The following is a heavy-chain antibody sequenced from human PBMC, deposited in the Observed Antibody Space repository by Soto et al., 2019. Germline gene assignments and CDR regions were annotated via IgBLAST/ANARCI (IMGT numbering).Heavy chain of an antibody. Sequence: EVQLLESGGGLVQPGGSLRLSCAASGFTFSSYAMSWVRQAPGKGLEWVSAISGSGGSTYYADSVKGRFTISRDNSKNTVYLQMNSLRAEDTAVYYCAKDRGGSSSAFPYYYYYGMDVWGQGTTVTVSS. V-gene: IGHV3-23*01. CDR1: GFTFSSYA. CDR2: ISGSGGST. J-gene: IGHJ6*02. CDR3: AKDRGGSSSAFPYYYYYGMDV. D-gene: IGHD6-6*01.